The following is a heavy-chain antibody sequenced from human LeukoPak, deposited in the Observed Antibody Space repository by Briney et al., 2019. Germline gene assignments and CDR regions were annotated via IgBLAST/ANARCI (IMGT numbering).Heavy chain of an antibody. Sequence: SGGSLRLSCAASGSTFSSYSMNWVRQAPGKGLEWVSSISGSSTYIYYADSVKGRFTISRDNAKNSLYLQMNSLRAEDTAVYYCARDDYYDSSGYWGHDYWGQGTLVTVSS. V-gene: IGHV3-21*04. CDR2: ISGSSTYI. D-gene: IGHD3-22*01. CDR3: ARDDYYDSSGYWGHDY. J-gene: IGHJ4*02. CDR1: GSTFSSYS.